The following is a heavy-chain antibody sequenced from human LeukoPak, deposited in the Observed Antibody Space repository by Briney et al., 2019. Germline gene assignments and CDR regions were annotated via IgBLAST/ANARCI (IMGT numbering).Heavy chain of an antibody. CDR1: GGSISSYY. CDR2: IYYSGST. Sequence: PSETLSLTCTVSGGSISSYYWSWIRQPPGKGLEWIGYIYYSGSTNYNPSLKSRVTISVDTSKNQFSLKLSSVTAADTAVYYCARGTMVRGVIITGRDYWGQGTLVTVSS. V-gene: IGHV4-59*01. D-gene: IGHD3-10*01. J-gene: IGHJ4*02. CDR3: ARGTMVRGVIITGRDY.